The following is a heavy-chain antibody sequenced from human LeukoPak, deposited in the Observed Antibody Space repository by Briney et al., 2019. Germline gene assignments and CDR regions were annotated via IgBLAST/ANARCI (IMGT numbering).Heavy chain of an antibody. D-gene: IGHD3-22*01. CDR1: GFTFNNYA. V-gene: IGHV3-23*01. CDR3: TKGLYYYDSSGFPA. J-gene: IGHJ5*02. CDR2: ISGSGGST. Sequence: PGGSLRLSCAASGFTFNNYAMNWVRQAPGKGLEWVSSISGSGGSTYYADSVKGRFTISRDNSKNTLYLQMNSLRAEDTAVYYCTKGLYYYDSSGFPAWGQGTLVTVSS.